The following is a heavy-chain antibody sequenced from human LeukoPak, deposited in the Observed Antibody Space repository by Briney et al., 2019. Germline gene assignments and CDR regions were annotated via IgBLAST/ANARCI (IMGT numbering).Heavy chain of an antibody. V-gene: IGHV1-8*03. CDR3: ARAGYYDSSGPSRAFDI. CDR2: MNPNSGNT. D-gene: IGHD3-22*01. J-gene: IGHJ3*02. Sequence: GASVKVSCKASGYAFTSYDINWVRQATGQGLEWMGWMNPNSGNTGYAQKFQGRVTITADKSTSTAYMELSSLRSEDTAVYYCARAGYYDSSGPSRAFDIWGQGTMVTVSS. CDR1: GYAFTSYD.